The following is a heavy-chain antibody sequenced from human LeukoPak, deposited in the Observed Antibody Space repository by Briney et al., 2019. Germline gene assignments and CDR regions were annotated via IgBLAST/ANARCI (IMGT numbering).Heavy chain of an antibody. D-gene: IGHD5-18*01. CDR2: ISSSSSYI. J-gene: IGHJ4*02. CDR1: GFTFSHYS. Sequence: GGSLRLSCAASGFTFSHYSMNWVRQAPGKGLEWVSSISSSSSYIYYADSVKGRFTISRDNAKNSLYLQMNSLRAEDTAVYYCARGVVDTAMVSGYWGQGTLVTVSS. CDR3: ARGVVDTAMVSGY. V-gene: IGHV3-21*01.